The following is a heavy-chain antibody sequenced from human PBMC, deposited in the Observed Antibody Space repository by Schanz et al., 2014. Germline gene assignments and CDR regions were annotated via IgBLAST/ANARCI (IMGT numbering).Heavy chain of an antibody. CDR1: GFTFSDSW. V-gene: IGHV3-74*01. D-gene: IGHD2-2*01. CDR2: TSNDGSFT. CDR3: ARSTSMYFLQ. Sequence: EVQLVESGGGFVQPGGSLRLSCAASGFTFSDSWMHWVRQAPGKGLVWVSRTSNDGSFTNFADSVKGRFTISRDNAKNTLYLQMNSLRAEDTAVYYCARSTSMYFLQWGQGTLVTVSS. J-gene: IGHJ1*01.